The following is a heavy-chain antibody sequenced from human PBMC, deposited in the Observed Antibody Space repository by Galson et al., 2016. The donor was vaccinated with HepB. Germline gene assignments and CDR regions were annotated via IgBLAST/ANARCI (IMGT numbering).Heavy chain of an antibody. CDR2: IYYSGST. D-gene: IGHD6-13*01. CDR1: GGSISSGGYY. Sequence: TLSLTCTVSGGSISSGGYYWSWIRQHPGKGLEWIGYIYYSGSTYYNPSLKSRVTIAVDTSKNQFSLKLSSVTAEDTAVYCCARARSSWSIFDSWGQGTLVTVSS. J-gene: IGHJ4*02. CDR3: ARARSSWSIFDS. V-gene: IGHV4-31*03.